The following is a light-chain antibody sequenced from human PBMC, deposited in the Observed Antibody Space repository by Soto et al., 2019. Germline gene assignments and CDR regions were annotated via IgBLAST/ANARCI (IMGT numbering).Light chain of an antibody. CDR2: DNN. Sequence: QSALTQPPSVSAAPGQKVTISCSGSSSNIGNNYVSWYQQLPGTAPTLLIYDNNQRPSGIPDRFSGSKSGTSATLGITGLQTGDEADYYCGSWDSSLTAVVFGGGTKVTVL. CDR1: SSNIGNNY. J-gene: IGLJ2*01. V-gene: IGLV1-51*01. CDR3: GSWDSSLTAVV.